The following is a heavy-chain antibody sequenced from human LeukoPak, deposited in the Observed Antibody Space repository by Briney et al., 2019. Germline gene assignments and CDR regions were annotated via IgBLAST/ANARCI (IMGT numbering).Heavy chain of an antibody. V-gene: IGHV4-39*07. CDR2: IFYNGGP. Sequence: SETLSLTCTASGDSITNSNYYWGWVRQSPGRGLEWLGNIFYNGGPYYNPSLRGRVTISVDTSKNQFSLKLSSVTAADTAVYYCARLSSRWYSQIDYWGQGTLVTVSS. D-gene: IGHD6-19*01. J-gene: IGHJ4*02. CDR1: GDSITNSNYY. CDR3: ARLSSRWYSQIDY.